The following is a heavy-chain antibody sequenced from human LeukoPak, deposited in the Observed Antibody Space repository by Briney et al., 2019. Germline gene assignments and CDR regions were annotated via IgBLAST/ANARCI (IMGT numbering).Heavy chain of an antibody. CDR1: GFTFSSYG. V-gene: IGHV3-30*18. D-gene: IGHD4-17*01. Sequence: PGRSLRLSCAASGFTFSSYGIHWVRQAPGKGLEWVAVISYDGSNKYYADSVKGRFTISRDNSKNTLYLQMNSLRAEDTAVYYCAKDLPPYGDPDYWAREPWSPSPQ. CDR3: AKDLPPYGDPDY. CDR2: ISYDGSNK. J-gene: IGHJ4*02.